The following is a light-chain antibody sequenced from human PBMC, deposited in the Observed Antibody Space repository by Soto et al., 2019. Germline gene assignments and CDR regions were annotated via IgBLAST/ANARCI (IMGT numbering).Light chain of an antibody. CDR2: DAS. CDR1: PSISSR. V-gene: IGKV1-5*01. Sequence: DIQLTQSPSTLSASVGDRVTITCRASPSISSRLAWYQQKPGKAPEVLLYDASSLHSVGPSRFSGSRSGTEFTLAISRPLPDDCATYYGQQYNTCAWAFGQGTMVEIK. J-gene: IGKJ1*01. CDR3: QQYNTCAWA.